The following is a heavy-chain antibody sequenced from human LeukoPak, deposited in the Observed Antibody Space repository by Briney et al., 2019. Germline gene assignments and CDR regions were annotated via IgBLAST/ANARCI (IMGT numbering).Heavy chain of an antibody. CDR1: GGSISSYY. D-gene: IGHD3-3*01. V-gene: IGHV4-59*01. CDR3: ARHTYYDFWSGSQGAFDY. J-gene: IGHJ4*02. Sequence: SETLSLTCTVSGGSISSYYWSWIRQPPGKGLEWIGYIYYSGSTNYNPSLKSRVTISVDTSKNQFSLKLSSVTAADTAVYYCARHTYYDFWSGSQGAFDYWGQGTLVTVSS. CDR2: IYYSGST.